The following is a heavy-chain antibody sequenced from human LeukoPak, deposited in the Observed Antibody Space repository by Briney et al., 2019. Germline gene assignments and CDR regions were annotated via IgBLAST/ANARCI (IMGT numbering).Heavy chain of an antibody. CDR2: IYYSGST. Sequence: SQTLSLTCTVSGGSISSGDYYWSWIRQPPGKGLEWIGYIYYSGSTYYNPSLKSRVAISVDTSKNQFPLKLSSVTAADTAVYYCARGLAYYDILTGYYGQHYYYYGMDVWGQGTTVTVSS. CDR1: GGSISSGDYY. D-gene: IGHD3-9*01. CDR3: ARGLAYYDILTGYYGQHYYYYGMDV. V-gene: IGHV4-30-4*01. J-gene: IGHJ6*02.